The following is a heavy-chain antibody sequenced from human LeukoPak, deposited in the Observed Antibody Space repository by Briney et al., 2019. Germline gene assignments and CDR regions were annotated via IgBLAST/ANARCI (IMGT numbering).Heavy chain of an antibody. CDR1: GFTFDNYA. J-gene: IGHJ4*02. D-gene: IGHD2-15*01. V-gene: IGHV3-9*03. CDR3: VKDVFLGVCSGGSCSAHFDY. CDR2: ISWNSGSI. Sequence: AGRSLRLSCAASGFTFDNYAMHWVRQVPGKGLEWVSGISWNSGSIVYVDSVKGRFTISRDNAKNSLYLQMDSLRPEDMALYYCVKDVFLGVCSGGSCSAHFDYWGQGTRATVSS.